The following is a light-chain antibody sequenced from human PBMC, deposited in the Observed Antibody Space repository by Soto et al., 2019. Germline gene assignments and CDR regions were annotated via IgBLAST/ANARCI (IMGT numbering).Light chain of an antibody. Sequence: EIVLTQSPGTLSLSPGERATLSCRASQSVSSSYLAWYQQKPGQAPRLLIYGASSRATGIPDRFSGSGSGTDCTLTISRLEPEDFALYYCQQYGSSPPPLTFGGGTKVEIK. CDR2: GAS. V-gene: IGKV3-20*01. CDR1: QSVSSSY. J-gene: IGKJ4*01. CDR3: QQYGSSPPPLT.